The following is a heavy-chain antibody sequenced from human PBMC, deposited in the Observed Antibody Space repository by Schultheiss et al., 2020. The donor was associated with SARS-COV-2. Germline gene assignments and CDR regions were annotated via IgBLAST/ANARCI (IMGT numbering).Heavy chain of an antibody. D-gene: IGHD6-19*01. V-gene: IGHV3-73*01. CDR3: TKTAVADY. Sequence: GGSLRLSCAASGFTFSGSAMHWVRQASGKGLEWVGRIRSKANSYATAYAASVKGRFTISRDDSKNTAYLHMNSLKTEDTAVYYCTKTAVADYWGQGTLVTVSS. CDR2: IRSKANSYAT. J-gene: IGHJ4*02. CDR1: GFTFSGSA.